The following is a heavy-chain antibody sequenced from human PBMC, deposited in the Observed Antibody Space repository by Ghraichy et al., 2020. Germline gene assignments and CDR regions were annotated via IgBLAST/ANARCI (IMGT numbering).Heavy chain of an antibody. CDR1: GFTFSSYA. V-gene: IGHV3-23*01. J-gene: IGHJ5*02. D-gene: IGHD3-10*01. CDR2: ISGSGGIT. CDR3: TKDPPSSGSGKNWFDP. Sequence: GGSLRLSCAASGFTFSSYAMSWVRQAPGKGLEWVSAISGSGGITYHADSVKGRFTISRDNSKNTLYLQMNSLRVEDTAVYYCTKDPPSSGSGKNWFDPRGQGTLVTVSS.